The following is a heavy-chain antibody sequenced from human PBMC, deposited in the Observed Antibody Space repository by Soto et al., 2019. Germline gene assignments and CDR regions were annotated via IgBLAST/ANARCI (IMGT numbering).Heavy chain of an antibody. J-gene: IGHJ6*02. Sequence: ASVKVSCKASGYTFTSYAMHWVRQAPGQRLEWMGCINAGNGNTEYSQKFQGRVAITRDTSASTAYMELSSLRSEDTAVYYCASFSKVYYYYGMDVWGQGTTVTVSS. CDR2: INAGNGNT. CDR1: GYTFTSYA. CDR3: ASFSKVYYYYGMDV. V-gene: IGHV1-3*01.